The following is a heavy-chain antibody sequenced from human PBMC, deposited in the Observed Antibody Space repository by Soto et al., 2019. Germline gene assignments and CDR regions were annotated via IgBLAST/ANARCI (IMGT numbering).Heavy chain of an antibody. CDR3: ARDMDFWSGYLNAFYYYYGMDV. J-gene: IGHJ6*02. Sequence: ASVKVSCKASGYTFTNFGISWVRQAPGQGLEWMGWISAYNGNTNYAQKFQGRVTMTTDTSTSTAYMELRSLRSDDTAVYYCARDMDFWSGYLNAFYYYYGMDVWGQGTTVTVSS. D-gene: IGHD3-3*01. CDR1: GYTFTNFG. CDR2: ISAYNGNT. V-gene: IGHV1-18*01.